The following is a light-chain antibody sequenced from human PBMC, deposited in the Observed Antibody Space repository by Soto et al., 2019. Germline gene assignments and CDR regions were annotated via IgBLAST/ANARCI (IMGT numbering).Light chain of an antibody. V-gene: IGLV2-14*01. J-gene: IGLJ2*01. CDR2: HVS. Sequence: QSVLTQPASVSGSPGQSITISCTATTSDVGDYNYVSWYQQYPGKAPKPIIYHVSNRPSGVSNRFSGSKSGDTASLTISGLQGEGGADYYCRSYTSGGSVIFGGGTK. CDR1: TSDVGDYNY. CDR3: RSYTSGGSVI.